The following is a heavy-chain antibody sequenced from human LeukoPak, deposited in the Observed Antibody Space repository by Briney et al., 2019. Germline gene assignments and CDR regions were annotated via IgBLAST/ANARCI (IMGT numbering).Heavy chain of an antibody. J-gene: IGHJ5*02. Sequence: GASVKVSCKVSGNTRTQLSIHWVRQAPGKGLEWMGGFDPEDDERIYAQKFQGRVTMTRDTSISTAYMELSRLRSDDTAVYYCARQGPGSGHNWFDPWGQGTLVTVSS. CDR2: FDPEDDER. CDR1: GNTRTQLS. D-gene: IGHD3-10*01. V-gene: IGHV1-24*01. CDR3: ARQGPGSGHNWFDP.